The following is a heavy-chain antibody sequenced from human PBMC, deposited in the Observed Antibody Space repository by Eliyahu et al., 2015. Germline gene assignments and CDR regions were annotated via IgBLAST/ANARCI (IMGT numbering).Heavy chain of an antibody. J-gene: IGHJ4*02. D-gene: IGHD2-8*01. CDR1: GFXFVDYX. CDR3: ARSPRFCTRKGCYQRNYFDD. CDR2: ISWNSVVI. V-gene: IGHV3-9*01. Sequence: EVQLAESGGGLVQPGXSLRLXCXATGFXFVDYXMHWVRQVPGKGLKWISTISWNSVVIRYAXSVMGRFTISRDNARSSLHLDMSTLRTEDTAFYYCARSPRFCTRKGCYQRNYFDDWGQGTRVTASS.